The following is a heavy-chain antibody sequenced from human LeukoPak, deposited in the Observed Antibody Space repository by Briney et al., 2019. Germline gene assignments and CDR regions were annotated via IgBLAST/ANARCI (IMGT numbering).Heavy chain of an antibody. CDR2: ISAYNGNT. CDR3: ARKPYGGNSLLPDV. V-gene: IGHV1-18*01. D-gene: IGHD4-23*01. Sequence: ASVKVSCEASGYTFTSYGISWVRQAPGQGLEWMGWISAYNGNTNYAQKLQGRVTMTTDTSTSTAYMELRSLRSDDTAVYYCARKPYGGNSLLPDVWGQGTTVTVSS. J-gene: IGHJ6*02. CDR1: GYTFTSYG.